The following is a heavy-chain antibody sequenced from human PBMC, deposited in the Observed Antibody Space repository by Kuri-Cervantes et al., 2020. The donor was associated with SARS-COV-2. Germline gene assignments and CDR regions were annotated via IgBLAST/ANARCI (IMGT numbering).Heavy chain of an antibody. V-gene: IGHV4-59*01. Sequence: SETLSPTCTVSGGSISSYYWSWIRQPPGKGLDWIGYIYYSGSTNYNPSLKSRVTISVDTSKNQFSLKLSSVTAADTAVYYCAREGEEYFDLWGHGTLVTVSS. CDR3: AREGEEYFDL. CDR2: IYYSGST. D-gene: IGHD3-10*01. J-gene: IGHJ2*01. CDR1: GGSISSYY.